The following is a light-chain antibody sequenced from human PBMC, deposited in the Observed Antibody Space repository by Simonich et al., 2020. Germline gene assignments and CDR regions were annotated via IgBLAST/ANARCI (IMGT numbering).Light chain of an antibody. CDR3: KKYNSYWT. Sequence: DIQITQSPSTLSASVGDRVTIPCRPSQSISSWLAWYQQKPGKAPKLLIYKASSLESGVPSRFSGSGSGTEFTLTISSMQPDDFASYYCKKYNSYWTFGQGTKVEIK. V-gene: IGKV1-5*03. CDR1: QSISSW. J-gene: IGKJ1*01. CDR2: KAS.